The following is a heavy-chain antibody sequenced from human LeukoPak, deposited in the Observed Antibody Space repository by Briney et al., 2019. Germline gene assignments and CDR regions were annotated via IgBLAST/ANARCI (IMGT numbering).Heavy chain of an antibody. V-gene: IGHV3-64D*06. CDR1: GFTFSSYA. CDR3: VKGRSSGWSSSVWFDP. Sequence: GGSLRLSCSASGFTFSSYAMHWVRQAPGKGLEYASAISSNGGSTYYADSVKGRFTISRDNSKNTLYLQMSSLRAEDTAVHYCVKGRSSGWSSSVWFDPWGQGTLVTVSS. D-gene: IGHD6-19*01. J-gene: IGHJ5*02. CDR2: ISSNGGST.